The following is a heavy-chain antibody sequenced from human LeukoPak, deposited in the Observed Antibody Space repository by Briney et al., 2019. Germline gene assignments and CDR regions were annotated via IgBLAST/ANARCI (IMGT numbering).Heavy chain of an antibody. D-gene: IGHD1-26*01. CDR2: ISGGGST. J-gene: IGHJ3*02. CDR3: AKSRWETYAVRAFDI. V-gene: IGHV3-23*01. CDR1: GFTFNNYA. Sequence: GGSLRLSCAASGFTFNNYAMTWVRQAPRKGLEWVSAISGGGSTYYADSVKGRFTISRDNPKNALYLQMNSLRAEDTAVYYCAKSRWETYAVRAFDIWGQGTMVTVSS.